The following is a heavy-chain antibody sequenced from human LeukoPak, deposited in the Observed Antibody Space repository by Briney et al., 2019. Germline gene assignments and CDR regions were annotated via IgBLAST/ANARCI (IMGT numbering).Heavy chain of an antibody. V-gene: IGHV4-39*01. CDR1: GDSVSNTYYY. J-gene: IGHJ2*01. CDR2: TYYSGTS. CDR3: ARLGYCTSTSCAYWNFDV. Sequence: TSETLSLTCTVSGDSVSNTYYYWAWIRQPPGKGLELIGSTYYSGTSHYTPSLKSRVTMSVDTPKNQFSLKLSSVTAADTAVYYCARLGYCTSTSCAYWNFDVWGRGTLVTVSS. D-gene: IGHD2-2*03.